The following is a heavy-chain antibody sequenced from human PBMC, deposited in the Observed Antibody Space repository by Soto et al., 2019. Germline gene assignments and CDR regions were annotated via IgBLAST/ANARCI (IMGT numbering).Heavy chain of an antibody. CDR2: ITDSGGST. V-gene: IGHV3-23*01. CDR3: AKDRYFFNY. CDR1: GFTFSSYA. D-gene: IGHD3-9*01. J-gene: IGHJ4*02. Sequence: EVQLLESGGGLVQPGGSLRLSCAASGFTFSSYAMSWVRQAPGKGLEWVSSITDSGGSTYYADSVRGRFTISRDNSENTLYLQMNSLTAEDTAAYYCAKDRYFFNYWGQGTLVTVSS.